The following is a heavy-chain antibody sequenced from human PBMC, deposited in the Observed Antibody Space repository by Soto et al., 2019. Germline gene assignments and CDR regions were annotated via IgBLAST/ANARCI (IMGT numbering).Heavy chain of an antibody. D-gene: IGHD6-19*01. Sequence: EVQLLESGGGLVQPGGSPRLSCAASGFTFSSCAMSWVRQAPGKGLEWVSAISGSGGMTYYADSVKGRFSISRDNSKNTLYLQMNSLRAEDTAVYYCARSFTGWYYFDSWGQGTLGTVSS. J-gene: IGHJ4*02. CDR2: ISGSGGMT. CDR3: ARSFTGWYYFDS. V-gene: IGHV3-23*01. CDR1: GFTFSSCA.